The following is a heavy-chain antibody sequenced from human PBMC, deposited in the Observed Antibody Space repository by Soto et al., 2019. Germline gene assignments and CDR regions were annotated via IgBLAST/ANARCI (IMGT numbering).Heavy chain of an antibody. Sequence: GGSLRLSCAASGFTFSNAWMNWVRQAPGKGLEWVGRIKSKTDGGTTDYAAPVKGRFTISRDDSKNMLYLQMNSLKTEATAVYYCTTDKKAPYYYDSSGYYVGAYYYGMDVWGQGTTVTVSS. V-gene: IGHV3-15*07. CDR3: TTDKKAPYYYDSSGYYVGAYYYGMDV. CDR2: IKSKTDGGTT. D-gene: IGHD3-22*01. J-gene: IGHJ6*02. CDR1: GFTFSNAW.